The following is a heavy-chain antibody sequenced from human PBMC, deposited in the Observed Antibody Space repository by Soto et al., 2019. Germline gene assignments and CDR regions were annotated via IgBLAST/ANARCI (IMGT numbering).Heavy chain of an antibody. CDR1: GFTFSSYA. D-gene: IGHD4-17*01. J-gene: IGHJ4*02. CDR3: AKVRVMTTVVTPRPYFAY. V-gene: IGHV3-23*01. Sequence: GGSLRLACAASGFTFSSYAMSWVRQAPGKGLEWVSAISGSGGSTYYADSVKGRFTISRDNSKNTLYLQMNSLRAEDTAVYYCAKVRVMTTVVTPRPYFAYWGQGTLVTVSS. CDR2: ISGSGGST.